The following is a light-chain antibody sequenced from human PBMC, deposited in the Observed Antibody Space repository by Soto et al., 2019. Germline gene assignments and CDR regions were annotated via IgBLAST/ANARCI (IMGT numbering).Light chain of an antibody. Sequence: QSVRTQPASVSGSLGQSITIPCTGTSSDVGTSKLISWYQQHPRQAPKLIIHEGDKRPSGVSTRFSGSLSGNTASLTISGLQGDDEAEYYCCSYPGYGTVKFGGGTRSPS. CDR3: CSYPGYGTVK. CDR2: EGD. J-gene: IGLJ2*01. V-gene: IGLV2-23*01. CDR1: SSDVGTSKL.